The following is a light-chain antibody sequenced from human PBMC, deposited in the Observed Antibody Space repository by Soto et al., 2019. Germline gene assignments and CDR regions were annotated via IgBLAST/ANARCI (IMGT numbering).Light chain of an antibody. V-gene: IGKV3-11*01. CDR1: QSVKNY. CDR3: QQRNNWPWLT. J-gene: IGKJ4*01. CDR2: DIS. Sequence: EIVLTQSPATLSLSPGERATLSCRASQSVKNYLAWYQQKPGQAPRLLIYDISNKATGIPARFSGSGSGAXXXXXXSXXXPEXFAXYYCQQRNNWPWLTFGGGTRVEIK.